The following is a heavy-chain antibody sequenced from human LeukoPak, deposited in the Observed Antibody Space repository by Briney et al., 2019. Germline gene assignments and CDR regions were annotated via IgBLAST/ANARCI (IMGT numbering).Heavy chain of an antibody. CDR3: AKDRRSFDD. CDR2: ISGSGAVT. Sequence: GGSLRLSCAPSGFTFTSYSMSWVRPAPGKGLGWVSAISGSGAVTRYADSVKGRFTISRDNSKYTLYLQMNSLSDEDTAVYYCAKDRRSFDDWGRGALVTVSS. CDR1: GFTFTSYS. J-gene: IGHJ4*02. V-gene: IGHV3-23*01.